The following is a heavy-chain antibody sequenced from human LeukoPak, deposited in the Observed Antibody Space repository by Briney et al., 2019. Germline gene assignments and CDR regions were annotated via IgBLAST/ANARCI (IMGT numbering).Heavy chain of an antibody. CDR1: GGSISPYF. CDR3: ARDAVGSSYFDY. CDR2: IYYTGST. Sequence: SETLSLTCTVSGGSISPYFWSWIRQAPGKGLEWMGYIYYTGSTNYNPSLKSRVTISIDASKNQLSLKLDSVTAADTAMYYCARDAVGSSYFDYWGQGTLVAVSS. V-gene: IGHV4-59*12. J-gene: IGHJ4*02. D-gene: IGHD6-6*01.